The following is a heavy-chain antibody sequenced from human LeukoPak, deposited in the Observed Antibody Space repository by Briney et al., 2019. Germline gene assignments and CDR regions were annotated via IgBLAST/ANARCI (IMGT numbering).Heavy chain of an antibody. CDR1: GFTFSSYG. Sequence: GGSLRLSCAASGFTFSSYGMHWVRQAPGKGLEWVANIKQDGSEKYYVDSVKVRFTISRDNAKNSLYLQMNSLRAEDTAVYYCARGTLYCSGGSCSFDYWGQGTLVTVSS. V-gene: IGHV3-7*04. D-gene: IGHD2-15*01. CDR2: IKQDGSEK. J-gene: IGHJ4*02. CDR3: ARGTLYCSGGSCSFDY.